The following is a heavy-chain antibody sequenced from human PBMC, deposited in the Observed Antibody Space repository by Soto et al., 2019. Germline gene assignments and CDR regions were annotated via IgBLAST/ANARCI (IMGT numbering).Heavy chain of an antibody. V-gene: IGHV4-30-2*05. D-gene: IGHD1-26*01. CDR3: ARTYGGIYPTDY. J-gene: IGHJ4*02. CDR2: SYYSGCT. Sequence: SETLSLTCAVSGGSISSGGYSWSWIRQPPGEGLEWIGNSYYSGCTYYNPSLKSRVTISVDTSKNQFSLKLSSVTAADTAVYYCARTYGGIYPTDYWGQRTLVTVSS. CDR1: GGSISSGGYS.